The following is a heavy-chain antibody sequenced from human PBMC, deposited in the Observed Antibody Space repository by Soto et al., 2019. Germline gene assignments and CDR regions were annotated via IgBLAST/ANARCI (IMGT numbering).Heavy chain of an antibody. V-gene: IGHV3-30-3*01. CDR3: ARARYGMDV. J-gene: IGHJ6*02. CDR1: GFTFSSYM. Sequence: QVQLVESGGGVVQPGRSLRLSCAASGFTFSSYMIHWVRQAPGKGLEWVAVLSYDGSNKYYADSVKGRFTISRDHSKTTLYLQRNSMTRADTAVYYCARARYGMDVWGQGTTVTVSS. CDR2: LSYDGSNK.